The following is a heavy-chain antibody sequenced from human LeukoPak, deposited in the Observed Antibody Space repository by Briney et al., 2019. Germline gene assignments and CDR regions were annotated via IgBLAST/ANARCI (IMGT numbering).Heavy chain of an antibody. CDR2: ISSSGSTI. D-gene: IGHD3-22*01. Sequence: GGSLRLSCAASGFTFSSYGMSWVRQAPGKGLEWVSYISSSGSTIYYADSVKGRFTISRDNAKNSLYLQMNSLRAEDTAVYYCARVPSDYYDSSGYYSPLDYWGQGTLVTVSS. CDR3: ARVPSDYYDSSGYYSPLDY. V-gene: IGHV3-48*03. J-gene: IGHJ4*02. CDR1: GFTFSSYG.